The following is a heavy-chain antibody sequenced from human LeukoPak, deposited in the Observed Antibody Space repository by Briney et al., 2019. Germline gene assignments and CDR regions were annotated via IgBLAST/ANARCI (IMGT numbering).Heavy chain of an antibody. Sequence: ASVKVSCKASGYTFTGYYMHWVRQAPGQGLEWMGWINPNSGGTNYAQKFQGRVTMTRDTSISTAYMELSRLRSDDTAVYYCARDDFSGYYSDGYFDYWGQGTLVTVSS. D-gene: IGHD3-22*01. CDR2: INPNSGGT. V-gene: IGHV1-2*02. J-gene: IGHJ4*02. CDR1: GYTFTGYY. CDR3: ARDDFSGYYSDGYFDY.